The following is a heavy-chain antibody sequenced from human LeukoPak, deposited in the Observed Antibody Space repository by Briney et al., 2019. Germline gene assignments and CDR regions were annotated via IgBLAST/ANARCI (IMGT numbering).Heavy chain of an antibody. V-gene: IGHV1-8*01. CDR3: ARGKKSSGRVHNWFDP. Sequence: ASVKVSCKASGYTFTSYYMHWVRQATGQGLEWMGWMNPNSGNTGYAQKFQGRVTMTRNTSISTAYMELSSLRSEDTAVYYCARGKKSSGRVHNWFDPWGQGTLVTVSS. CDR1: GYTFTSYY. CDR2: MNPNSGNT. D-gene: IGHD3-10*01. J-gene: IGHJ5*02.